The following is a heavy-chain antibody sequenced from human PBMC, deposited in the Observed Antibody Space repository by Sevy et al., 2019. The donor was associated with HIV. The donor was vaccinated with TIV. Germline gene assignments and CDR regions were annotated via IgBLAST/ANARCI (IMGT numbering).Heavy chain of an antibody. D-gene: IGHD3-10*01. CDR3: ANAGARITMVRGVRFDY. CDR2: ISGSGGST. CDR1: GFTFSSYA. Sequence: GGSLRLSCAASGFTFSSYAMSWVRQAPGKGLEWVSAISGSGGSTSYADSVKGRFTISRDNSKNTLYLQTNSLRAEDTAVYDCANAGARITMVRGVRFDYWGQGTLVTVSS. V-gene: IGHV3-23*01. J-gene: IGHJ4*02.